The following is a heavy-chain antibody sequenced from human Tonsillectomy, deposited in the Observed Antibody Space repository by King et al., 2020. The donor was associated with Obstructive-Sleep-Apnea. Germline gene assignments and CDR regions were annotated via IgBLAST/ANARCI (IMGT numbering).Heavy chain of an antibody. J-gene: IGHJ4*02. D-gene: IGHD6-19*01. V-gene: IGHV3-53*04. CDR2: VYSGGST. Sequence: VQLVESGGGLVQPGGSLRLSCAASGFTVSSNYMSLVRQAPGKGLEWVSVVYSGGSTYYADSVKGRFTISRHNSKNTLYLQMNSLRAEDPAVYYCARDYGGVAGHRNWGQGTLVTVSS. CDR1: GFTVSSNY. CDR3: ARDYGGVAGHRN.